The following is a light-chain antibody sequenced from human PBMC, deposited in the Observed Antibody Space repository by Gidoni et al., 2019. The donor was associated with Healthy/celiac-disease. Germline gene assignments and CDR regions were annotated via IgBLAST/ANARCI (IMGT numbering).Light chain of an antibody. CDR1: QSVSSN. CDR2: GAS. CDR3: QQYNNWPPEX. V-gene: IGKV3-15*01. J-gene: IGKJ1*01. Sequence: EIVMTQSPATLSVSPGERATLSCRASQSVSSNLAWYQQKPGQAPRLLIYGASTRATGIPARFSGSGSGTEFTLTISSLQSEDFAVYYCQQYNNWPPEXXXQGTKVEIK.